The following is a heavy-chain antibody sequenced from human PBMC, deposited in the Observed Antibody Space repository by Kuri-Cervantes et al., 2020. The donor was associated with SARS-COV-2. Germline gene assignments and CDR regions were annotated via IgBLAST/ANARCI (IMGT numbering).Heavy chain of an antibody. CDR1: GYSISSGSY. CDR3: ARHPADPGSNWFDP. Sequence: SQTLSLTCASSGYSISSGSYWGWIRQPPGKGREGIGSIYHSGSTYYNPSLKSRVTISVDASKNQFSLKLSSVTAADTAVYYCARHPADPGSNWFDPWGQGTLVTVSS. J-gene: IGHJ5*02. V-gene: IGHV4-38-2*01. CDR2: IYHSGST. D-gene: IGHD6-25*01.